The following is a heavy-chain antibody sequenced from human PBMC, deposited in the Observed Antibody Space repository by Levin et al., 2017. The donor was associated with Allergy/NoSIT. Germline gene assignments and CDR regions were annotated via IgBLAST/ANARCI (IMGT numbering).Heavy chain of an antibody. CDR2: VHYSGNS. CDR1: GDSITSGY. D-gene: IGHD1-1*01. J-gene: IGHJ5*02. V-gene: IGHV4-30-4*01. CDR3: ARDEEATSGTVWFDP. Sequence: PSETLSLTCTVSGDSITSGYWSWIRQHPGKGPEWIGYVHYSGNSYYNPSLQSRVSMLVDTSRNQFSLRLTSLTAADTAIYYCARDEEATSGTVWFDPWGQGTLVTVSS.